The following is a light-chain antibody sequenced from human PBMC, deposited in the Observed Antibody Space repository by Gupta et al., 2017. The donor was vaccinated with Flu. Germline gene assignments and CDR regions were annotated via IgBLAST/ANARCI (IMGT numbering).Light chain of an antibody. J-gene: IGLJ2*01. Sequence: SSELTQDPAVSVALVQTVRITCQVDSLRSSYASWYQQKPGQAPGLVIYAKNNRPPGSPDRFSGSRSGHTAALTITVAQAEEEADYYCHSRDISDNNQAVFGGGTKLTVL. CDR2: AKN. V-gene: IGLV3-19*01. CDR1: SLRSSY. CDR3: HSRDISDNNQAV.